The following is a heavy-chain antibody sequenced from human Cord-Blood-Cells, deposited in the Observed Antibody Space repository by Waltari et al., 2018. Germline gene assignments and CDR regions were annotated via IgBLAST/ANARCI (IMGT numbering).Heavy chain of an antibody. J-gene: IGHJ4*02. CDR3: ARGGRYCGGDCYFDY. V-gene: IGHV1-69*01. Sequence: QVQLVQSGAEVKKPGSSVQVSCKASGGTFSSYAISWVRQAPGQGREWRGGIIPIFGTANYAQKFQGRVTITADESTGTAYMELSSLRSEDTAVYYCARGGRYCGGDCYFDYWGQGTLVTVSS. CDR1: GGTFSSYA. D-gene: IGHD2-21*01. CDR2: IIPIFGTA.